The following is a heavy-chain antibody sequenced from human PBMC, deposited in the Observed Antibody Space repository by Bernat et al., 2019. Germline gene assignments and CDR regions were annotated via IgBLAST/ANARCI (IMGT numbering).Heavy chain of an antibody. V-gene: IGHV3-11*05. Sequence: QVQLVESGGGLVKPGGSLRLSCAASGFTFSDYYMSWIRQAPGKGLEWVSYISNSSSYTNYADSVKGRFTISRDNAKNSLYLQMSSLRAEDTAVYYCARAARGRFLEWLFLDWGQGTLVTVSS. J-gene: IGHJ4*02. CDR1: GFTFSDYY. CDR2: ISNSSSYT. D-gene: IGHD3-3*01. CDR3: ARAARGRFLEWLFLD.